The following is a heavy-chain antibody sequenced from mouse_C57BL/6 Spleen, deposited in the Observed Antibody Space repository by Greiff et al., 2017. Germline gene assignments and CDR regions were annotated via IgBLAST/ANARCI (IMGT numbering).Heavy chain of an antibody. D-gene: IGHD1-1*01. J-gene: IGHJ1*03. V-gene: IGHV1-64*01. CDR2: IHPNSGST. Sequence: QVQLKQPGAELVKPGASVKLSCKASGYTFTSYWMHWVKQRPGQGLEWIGMIHPNSGSTNYNEKFKSKATLTVDKSSSTAYMQLSSLTSEDSAVYYCARGDYYGSSYVDFDVWGTGTTVTVSS. CDR3: ARGDYYGSSYVDFDV. CDR1: GYTFTSYW.